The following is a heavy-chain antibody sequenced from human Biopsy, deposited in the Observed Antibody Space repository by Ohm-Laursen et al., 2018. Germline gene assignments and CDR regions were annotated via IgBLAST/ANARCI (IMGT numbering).Heavy chain of an antibody. CDR1: GFSFTSYY. CDR3: ARNTGWYGDLYYFDY. J-gene: IGHJ4*02. D-gene: IGHD6-19*01. V-gene: IGHV1-46*01. CDR2: INPSGSTT. Sequence: SSVKVSCKASGFSFTSYYMHWVRQAPGQGLEWMGMINPSGSTTSYPQIFQGRVTMTRDTSKSTVYMELSSLRSADTAVYFCARNTGWYGDLYYFDYWGQGTLATVSS.